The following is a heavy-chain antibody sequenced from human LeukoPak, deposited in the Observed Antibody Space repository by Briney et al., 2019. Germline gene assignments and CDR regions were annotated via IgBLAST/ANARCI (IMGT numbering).Heavy chain of an antibody. CDR3: AGRVTGYSSGYVY. J-gene: IGHJ4*02. CDR1: GFTFSSYA. D-gene: IGHD5-18*01. Sequence: GRSLRLSCAASGFTFSSYAMHWVRQAPGKGLEWVAVISYDGSNKYYADSVKGRFTISRDNSKNTLYLQMNSLRAEDTAVYYCAGRVTGYSSGYVYWGQGTLVTVSS. V-gene: IGHV3-30*04. CDR2: ISYDGSNK.